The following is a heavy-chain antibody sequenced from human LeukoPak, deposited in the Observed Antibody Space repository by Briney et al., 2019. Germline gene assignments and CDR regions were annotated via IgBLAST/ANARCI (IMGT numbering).Heavy chain of an antibody. V-gene: IGHV6-1*01. CDR3: ASGGALPS. CDR1: GDSVASNDAA. CDR2: TYYRSKWYH. Sequence: SQTLTLTCAISGDSVASNDAAWNWIRQSPSRGLGGLGSTYYRSKWYHDHASCVKGRIAIVPNTSRNQSSPPLSPVIPVDPAVYYRASGGALPSWGQGTQVTVSS. J-gene: IGHJ5*02. D-gene: IGHD3-16*01.